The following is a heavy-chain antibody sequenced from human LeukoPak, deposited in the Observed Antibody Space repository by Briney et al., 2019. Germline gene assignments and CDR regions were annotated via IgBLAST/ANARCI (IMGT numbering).Heavy chain of an antibody. CDR1: GFTFSSYW. Sequence: GGSLRLSCAASGFTFSSYWMSWVRQAPGKGLEWVANIKPDGSEKYYVDSVKGRFTISRDNSKNTLYLQMNSLRAEDTAVYYCAKESKTRIAALDFWGQGTLVTVSS. D-gene: IGHD6-13*01. CDR3: AKESKTRIAALDF. J-gene: IGHJ4*02. CDR2: IKPDGSEK. V-gene: IGHV3-7*03.